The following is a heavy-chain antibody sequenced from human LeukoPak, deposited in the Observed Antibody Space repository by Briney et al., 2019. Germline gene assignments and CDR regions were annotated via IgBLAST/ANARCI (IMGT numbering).Heavy chain of an antibody. V-gene: IGHV1-69*01. CDR1: GGTFSSYA. Sequence: ASVKVSCKASGGTFSSYAISWVRQAPGQGLEWMGGIIPIFGTANYVQKFQGRVTITADESTSTAYMELSSLRSEDTAVYYCARAVKGTIFGVVILHAFDIWGQGTMVTVSS. CDR2: IIPIFGTA. CDR3: ARAVKGTIFGVVILHAFDI. J-gene: IGHJ3*02. D-gene: IGHD3-3*01.